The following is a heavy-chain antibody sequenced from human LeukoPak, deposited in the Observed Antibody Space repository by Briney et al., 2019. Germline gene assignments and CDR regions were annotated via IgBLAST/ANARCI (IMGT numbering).Heavy chain of an antibody. D-gene: IGHD3-22*01. CDR3: ARVGYYDSSGYRGILDY. CDR2: ISPYNGNT. Sequence: ASVKVSCKASGYSFTNYGISWVRQAPGQGLEWMGWISPYNGNTNSAQKLQGRVTMTTDTSTSTAYMELRSLRSDDTAVYYCARVGYYDSSGYRGILDYWGQGTLVTVSS. CDR1: GYSFTNYG. J-gene: IGHJ4*02. V-gene: IGHV1-18*01.